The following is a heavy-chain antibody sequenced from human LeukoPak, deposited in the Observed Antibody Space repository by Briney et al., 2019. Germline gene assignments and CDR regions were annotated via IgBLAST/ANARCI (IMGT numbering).Heavy chain of an antibody. D-gene: IGHD3-22*01. J-gene: IGHJ4*02. CDR2: ISSSSSTI. CDR1: GFTFSSYS. V-gene: IGHV3-48*04. Sequence: GGSLRLSCAASGFTFSSYSMNWVRQAPGKGLEWVSYISSSSSTIYYADSVKGRFTISRDNAKNSLYLQMNSLRAEDTALYYCAKDSLHYDSSGSEYYFDYWGQGTLVTVSS. CDR3: AKDSLHYDSSGSEYYFDY.